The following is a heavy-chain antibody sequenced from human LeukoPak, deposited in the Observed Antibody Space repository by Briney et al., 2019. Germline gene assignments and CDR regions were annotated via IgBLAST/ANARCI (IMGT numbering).Heavy chain of an antibody. Sequence: PGGSLRLSCAASGFTFSSYAMHWVRRAPGKGLEWVSVIYSGGSTYYADSVKGRFTISRDNSKNTLYLQMNSLRAEDTAVYYCARAGPASGYYDFWSGYYIADAFDIWGQGTMVTVSS. J-gene: IGHJ3*02. CDR2: IYSGGST. CDR1: GFTFSSYA. CDR3: ARAGPASGYYDFWSGYYIADAFDI. V-gene: IGHV3-53*01. D-gene: IGHD3-3*01.